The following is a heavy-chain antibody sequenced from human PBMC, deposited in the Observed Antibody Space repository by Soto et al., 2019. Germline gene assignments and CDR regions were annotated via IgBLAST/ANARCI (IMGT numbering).Heavy chain of an antibody. V-gene: IGHV3-33*01. Sequence: QVQLVESRGGVVQPGRSLRLSCAASGFTFSTYGMHWVRQAPGKGLEWVAVIWYDGSNKYYADSVKGRFTISRDNSKNTLYLQMNSLRAEDTAVYYCARDSYYDYVWGSYRYFDYCRQGTLVTVSS. CDR2: IWYDGSNK. D-gene: IGHD3-16*02. J-gene: IGHJ4*02. CDR1: GFTFSTYG. CDR3: ARDSYYDYVWGSYRYFDY.